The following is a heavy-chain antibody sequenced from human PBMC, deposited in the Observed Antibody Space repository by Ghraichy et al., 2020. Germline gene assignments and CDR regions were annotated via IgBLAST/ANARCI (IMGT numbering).Heavy chain of an antibody. CDR2: ISGSGDYT. CDR3: AKRKAAIGTGYDL. V-gene: IGHV3-23*01. J-gene: IGHJ5*02. D-gene: IGHD6-13*01. Sequence: GGSLRLSCAASGFAFNTYAMTWVRQAPEKGLDWVSSISGSGDYTYYADSVKGRFTISRDNSRNTLDLQMNSLRAEDTAVYYCAKRKAAIGTGYDLWGQGTLVTVSS. CDR1: GFAFNTYA.